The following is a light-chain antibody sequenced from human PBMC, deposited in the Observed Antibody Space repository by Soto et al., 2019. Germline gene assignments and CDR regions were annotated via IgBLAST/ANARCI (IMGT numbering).Light chain of an antibody. V-gene: IGLV1-40*01. Sequence: QSVLTQPPSVSGAPGQRVTISCTASSSNIGAGYDVHWYQHLPGTAPKLLIYGNSNRPSGVPDRFSGSKSGTSASLAITGLQAEDEGDYYCQSYASSLSGYVFGTGTKVTVL. CDR2: GNS. J-gene: IGLJ1*01. CDR3: QSYASSLSGYV. CDR1: SSNIGAGYD.